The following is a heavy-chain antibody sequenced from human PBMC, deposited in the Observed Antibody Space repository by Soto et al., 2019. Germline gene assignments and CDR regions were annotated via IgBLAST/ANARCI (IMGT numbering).Heavy chain of an antibody. CDR1: GGSINSGAYY. V-gene: IGHV4-31*03. Sequence: QVQLQESGPGLVKPSQTLSLTCTVSGGSINSGAYYWNWIRQHPGKGLEWIGYIYYSGSTYYNPSLKSRITISVDTSKNHFSLKLSSVTAADTAVYYCARVSDSGSYFTFDYWGQGTLATVSS. J-gene: IGHJ4*02. CDR2: IYYSGST. D-gene: IGHD1-26*01. CDR3: ARVSDSGSYFTFDY.